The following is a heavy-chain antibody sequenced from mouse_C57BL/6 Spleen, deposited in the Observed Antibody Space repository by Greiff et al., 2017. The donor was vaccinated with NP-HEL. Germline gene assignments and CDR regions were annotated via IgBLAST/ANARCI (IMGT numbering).Heavy chain of an antibody. Sequence: EVHLVESGGGLVKPGGSLKLSCAASGFTFSSYAMSWVRQTPEKRLEWVATISDGGSYTYYPDNVKGRFTISRDNAKNNLYLQMSHLKSEDTAMYYCARALNWDRDYAMDYWGQGTSVTVSS. CDR2: ISDGGSYT. V-gene: IGHV5-4*01. CDR3: ARALNWDRDYAMDY. D-gene: IGHD4-1*01. J-gene: IGHJ4*01. CDR1: GFTFSSYA.